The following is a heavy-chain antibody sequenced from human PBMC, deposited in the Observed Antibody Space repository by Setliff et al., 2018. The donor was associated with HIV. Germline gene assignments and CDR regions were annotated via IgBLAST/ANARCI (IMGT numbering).Heavy chain of an antibody. CDR2: IAKTGST. D-gene: IGHD3-3*01. CDR3: APGEGVASTYYHD. Sequence: SETLSLTCTVSGVSITNGTFYWNCIRPPAGKGLEWIGRIAKTGSTNYNPSLKSRLTISMDTARNQLSLHLASVTTADTAVYFCAPGEGVASTYYHDWGQGTQVTVSS. J-gene: IGHJ4*01. V-gene: IGHV4-61*10. CDR1: GVSITNGTFY.